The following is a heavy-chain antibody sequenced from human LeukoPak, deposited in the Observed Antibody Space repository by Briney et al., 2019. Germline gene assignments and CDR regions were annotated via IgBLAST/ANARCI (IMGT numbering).Heavy chain of an antibody. V-gene: IGHV1-18*01. D-gene: IGHD4-23*01. CDR3: ARDWQVVIKQNYFDP. J-gene: IGHJ5*02. CDR1: GYTFSNYG. Sequence: ASVKVSCKTSGYTFSNYGISWVRQAPGQGLEWMGWISGYSGKTNYAQRFQDRVTMTTDTSTSTAHMELRSLRSDDAAVYYCARDWQVVIKQNYFDPWGQGTLVTVSS. CDR2: ISGYSGKT.